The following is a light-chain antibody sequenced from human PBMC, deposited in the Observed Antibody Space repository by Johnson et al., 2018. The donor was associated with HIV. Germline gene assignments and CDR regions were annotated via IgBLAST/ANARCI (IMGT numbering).Light chain of an antibody. Sequence: QSVLTQPPSVSAAPGQKVTISCSGSSFNIGNNYVSWYQQLPGTAPKLLIYENNKRPSGIPDRFSGSKSCTSATLGITGLQTGDEADYYCGTWDSSLSAYVFGTGTKVTVL. V-gene: IGLV1-51*02. CDR2: ENN. J-gene: IGLJ1*01. CDR1: SFNIGNNY. CDR3: GTWDSSLSAYV.